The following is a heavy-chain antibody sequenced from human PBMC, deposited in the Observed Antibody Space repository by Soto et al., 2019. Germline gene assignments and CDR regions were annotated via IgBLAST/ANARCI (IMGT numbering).Heavy chain of an antibody. D-gene: IGHD6-13*01. Sequence: QVQLVQSGAEVKKPGASVKVSCKASGYTFTGYYMHWVRQAPGQGLEWMGWINPNSGGTNYAQKLQGGVTMTRDTSISTANMELSRLRSADTAVYYGASGIAAAAARGMDVWGQGTTVTVSS. CDR3: ASGIAAAAARGMDV. CDR2: INPNSGGT. CDR1: GYTFTGYY. J-gene: IGHJ6*02. V-gene: IGHV1-2*02.